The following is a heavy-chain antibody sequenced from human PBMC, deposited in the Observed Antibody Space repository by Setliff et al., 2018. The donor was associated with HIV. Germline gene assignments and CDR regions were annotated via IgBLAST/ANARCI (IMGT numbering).Heavy chain of an antibody. D-gene: IGHD6-19*01. CDR3: ARDPPSSGWYRADY. Sequence: ASVKVSCKASGYAFTSYFMHWVRQAPGQGLEWMGIIDPSDGNTDYARNLQGRLTMTTDTSTNTAFMELRSLRSDDTAVYYCARDPPSSGWYRADYWGQGTLVTVSS. CDR2: IDPSDGNT. V-gene: IGHV1-46*01. J-gene: IGHJ4*02. CDR1: GYAFTSYF.